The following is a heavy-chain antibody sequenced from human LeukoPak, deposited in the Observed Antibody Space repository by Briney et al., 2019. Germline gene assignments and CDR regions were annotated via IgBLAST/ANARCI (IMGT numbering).Heavy chain of an antibody. CDR2: IYYSGST. D-gene: IGHD2-2*01. V-gene: IGHV4-38-2*01. CDR3: ARRIVVVPAAIRNGDAFDI. CDR1: GYSISSGYY. J-gene: IGHJ3*02. Sequence: SETLSLTCAVSGYSISSGYYCGWIRQPPGRGLEWIGSIYYSGSTYYNPSLRSRVTISMDTSKNQFSLRLNSVTAADTALYYCARRIVVVPAAIRNGDAFDIWGQGTMVTVSS.